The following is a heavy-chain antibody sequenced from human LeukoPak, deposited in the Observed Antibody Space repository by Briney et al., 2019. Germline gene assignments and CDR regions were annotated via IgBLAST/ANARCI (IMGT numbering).Heavy chain of an antibody. V-gene: IGHV1-18*01. CDR3: LRVPELPEY. CDR2: INAYNGKT. CDR1: GYTFTSYA. Sequence: ASVKVSCKASGYTFTSYAMNWVRQAPGQGLEWMGWINAYNGKTNYSQKFQDRITMTTDTPTSTAYMELRSLRHDDTAVYYCLRVPELPEYWGQGTLVTVSS. J-gene: IGHJ4*02. D-gene: IGHD3-10*01.